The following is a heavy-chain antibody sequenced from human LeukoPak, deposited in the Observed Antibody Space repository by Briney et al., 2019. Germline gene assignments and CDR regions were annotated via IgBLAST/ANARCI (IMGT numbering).Heavy chain of an antibody. J-gene: IGHJ4*02. Sequence: GASVKVSCKASGGTFSSYGINWVRQAPGQGLEWMGGIIPILDTANSAQKFQGRVTITADKSTSIAYMELSSLRSKDTAVYYCARDGRWELQGFDYWGQGTLVTVSS. CDR1: GGTFSSYG. CDR3: ARDGRWELQGFDY. CDR2: IIPILDTA. V-gene: IGHV1-69*10. D-gene: IGHD2-15*01.